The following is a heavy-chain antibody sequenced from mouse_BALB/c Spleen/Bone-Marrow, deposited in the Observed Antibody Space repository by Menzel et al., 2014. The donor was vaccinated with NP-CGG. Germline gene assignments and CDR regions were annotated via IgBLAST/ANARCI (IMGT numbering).Heavy chain of an antibody. CDR1: GYTFSSYW. CDR3: ARFYYGNPTGYFDY. Sequence: QVHVKQSGAELMKPGASMKISCKATGYTFSSYWIEWVKQRPGHGLEWIGEILPGSGSTNYNEQFKGKATFTADASSSTAYTELSSLTSEDSAVYYCARFYYGNPTGYFDYWGQGTTLTVSS. CDR2: ILPGSGST. D-gene: IGHD2-1*01. J-gene: IGHJ2*01. V-gene: IGHV1-9*01.